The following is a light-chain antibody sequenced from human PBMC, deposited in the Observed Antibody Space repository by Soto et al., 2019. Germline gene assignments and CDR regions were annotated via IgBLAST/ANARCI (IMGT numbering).Light chain of an antibody. V-gene: IGKV3-15*01. CDR3: QHFGGTTFT. CDR1: QSIGDT. Sequence: EIVMTQSPATLSVSPGGRATLSCRASQSIGDTLAWYQQKPGQAPRLLIYGASSRVTGFPARFSGSGSGTDFTLTISRLEPGDFAVYYCQHFGGTTFTFGQGRRPEI. CDR2: GAS. J-gene: IGKJ5*01.